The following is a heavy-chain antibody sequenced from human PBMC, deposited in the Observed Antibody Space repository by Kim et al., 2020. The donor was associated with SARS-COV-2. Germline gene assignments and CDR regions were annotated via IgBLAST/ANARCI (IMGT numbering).Heavy chain of an antibody. V-gene: IGHV4-31*03. CDR1: GGSISSGGYY. Sequence: SETLSLTCTVSGGSISSGGYYWSWIRQHPGKGLEWIGYIYYSGSTYYNPSLKSRVTISVDTSKNQFSLKLSSVTAADTAVYYCARDHKAANYYDSSGYYLEGYGMDVWGQGTTVTVSS. CDR2: IYYSGST. J-gene: IGHJ6*02. D-gene: IGHD3-22*01. CDR3: ARDHKAANYYDSSGYYLEGYGMDV.